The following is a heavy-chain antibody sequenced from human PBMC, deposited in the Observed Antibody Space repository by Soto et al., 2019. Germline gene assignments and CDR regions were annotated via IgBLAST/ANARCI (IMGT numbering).Heavy chain of an antibody. V-gene: IGHV4-31*03. CDR3: ASGGLGYCSGGSCYSAELSRYYYGMDV. J-gene: IGHJ6*02. Sequence: QVQLQESGPGLVKPSQTLSLTCTVSGGSISSGGYYWSWIRQHPGKGLEWIGYIYYNGSTYYNPSLKSRVTIAVDTSKSQFSLKLSSVTAADTDVYYCASGGLGYCSGGSCYSAELSRYYYGMDVWGQGTTVTVSS. CDR2: IYYNGST. CDR1: GGSISSGGYY. D-gene: IGHD2-15*01.